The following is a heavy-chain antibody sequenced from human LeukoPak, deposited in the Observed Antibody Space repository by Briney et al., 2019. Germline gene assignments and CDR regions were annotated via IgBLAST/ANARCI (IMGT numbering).Heavy chain of an antibody. CDR2: IKQDGSEK. V-gene: IGHV3-7*01. Sequence: PGGSLRLSCAASGLTFSSYWMSWVRQAPGKGLEWVANIKQDGSEKYYVDSVKGRFTISRDNAKNSLYLQMNSLRAEDTAVYYCAREVYYYYYYMDVWGKGTTVTVSS. CDR1: GLTFSSYW. CDR3: AREVYYYYYYMDV. J-gene: IGHJ6*03.